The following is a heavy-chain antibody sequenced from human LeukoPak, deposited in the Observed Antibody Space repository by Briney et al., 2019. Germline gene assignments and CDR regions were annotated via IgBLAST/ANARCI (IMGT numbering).Heavy chain of an antibody. CDR2: ISGDGGST. Sequence: GGSPRLSCAASGFTFDDYAMHWVRQAPGKGLEWVSLISGDGGSTYYADSVKGRFTISRDNSKNSLYLQMNSLRTEDTALYYCAKDYCSGGSCYPACDYWGQGTLVTVSS. CDR3: AKDYCSGGSCYPACDY. D-gene: IGHD2-15*01. CDR1: GFTFDDYA. J-gene: IGHJ4*02. V-gene: IGHV3-43*02.